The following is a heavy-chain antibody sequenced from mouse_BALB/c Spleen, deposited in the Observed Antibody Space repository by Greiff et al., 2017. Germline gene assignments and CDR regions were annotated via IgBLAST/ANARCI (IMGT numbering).Heavy chain of an antibody. CDR2: ISYSGST. J-gene: IGHJ1*01. CDR3: ARNYGSSHWYFDV. Sequence: ESGPSLVKPSQTLSLTCSVTGDSITSGYWNWIRKFPGNKLEYMGYISYSGSTYYNPSLKSRISITRDTSKNQYYLQLNSVTTEDTATYYCARNYGSSHWYFDVWGAGTTVTVSS. D-gene: IGHD1-1*01. CDR1: GDSITSGY. V-gene: IGHV3-8*02.